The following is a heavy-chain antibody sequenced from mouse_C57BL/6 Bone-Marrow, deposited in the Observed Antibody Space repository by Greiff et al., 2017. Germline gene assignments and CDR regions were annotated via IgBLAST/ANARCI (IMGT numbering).Heavy chain of an antibody. CDR1: GYSITSGYY. CDR3: ARDLGGLFDY. V-gene: IGHV3-6*01. D-gene: IGHD3-1*01. J-gene: IGHJ2*01. CDR2: ISYDGSN. Sequence: DVKLVESGPGLVKPSQSLSLTCSVTGYSITSGYYWNWIRQFPGNKLEWMGYISYDGSNNYNPSLKNRISITRDTSKNQFFLKLNSVTTEDTATYYCARDLGGLFDYWGQGTTLTVSS.